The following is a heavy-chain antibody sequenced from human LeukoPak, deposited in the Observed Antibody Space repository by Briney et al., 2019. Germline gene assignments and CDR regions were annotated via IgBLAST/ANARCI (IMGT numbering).Heavy chain of an antibody. J-gene: IGHJ4*02. CDR1: GGSLTNHY. Sequence: PSETLSLTCTVSGGSLTNHYWGWIRQPPGKGLEWIGYVFYRGTTNYNPSLKSRVTISADTSKNQFSLKLSSVTAADTAVYYCARIVSSGFSDYWGQGTLVAVSS. V-gene: IGHV4-59*11. D-gene: IGHD3-22*01. CDR3: ARIVSSGFSDY. CDR2: VFYRGTT.